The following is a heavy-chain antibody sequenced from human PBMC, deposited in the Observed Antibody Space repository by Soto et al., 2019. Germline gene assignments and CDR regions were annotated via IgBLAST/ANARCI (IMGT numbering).Heavy chain of an antibody. CDR2: IFYSANT. V-gene: IGHV4-39*01. CDR3: ARTGRIAIFGVVTDFDP. J-gene: IGHJ5*02. Sequence: QLQLQESGPGLVKPSETLSLICTVSGDSIGGSNFYWCWLRQPPGKGLEWIGSIFYSANTYHNPCPKIRVIMSVDTSKHQLPQRLHSLTAADTAVYYCARTGRIAIFGVVTDFDPSAPGTLVTVSS. CDR1: GDSIGGSNFY. D-gene: IGHD3-3*01.